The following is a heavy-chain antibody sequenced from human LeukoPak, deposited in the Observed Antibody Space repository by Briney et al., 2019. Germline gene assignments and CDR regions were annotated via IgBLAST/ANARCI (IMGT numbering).Heavy chain of an antibody. CDR2: INADDGNT. D-gene: IGHD2-2*01. V-gene: IGHV1-3*01. CDR3: ARAIYCSSTSCYYLPYYYGMDV. Sequence: WGSVTVSCKASGYTFTNYAMHWVRQAPGQGLEWMGWINADDGNTKYSHKFQGRVTITRDTSASTAYMELSSLRSEDTAVDYCARAIYCSSTSCYYLPYYYGMDVWGKGTTVTVS. CDR1: GYTFTNYA. J-gene: IGHJ6*04.